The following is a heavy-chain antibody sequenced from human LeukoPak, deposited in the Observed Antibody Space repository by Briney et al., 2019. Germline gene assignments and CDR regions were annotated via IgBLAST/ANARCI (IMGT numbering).Heavy chain of an antibody. CDR2: IKSKADGETT. V-gene: IGHV3-15*01. CDR1: GFTFSSAW. J-gene: IGHJ4*02. Sequence: PGGSLRLSCTASGFTFSSAWMSWVRQAPGKGLEWVGLIKSKADGETTHYAAPVKDRFTLSRDDSIRTLYLQMNNLKTEDTAVYYCAADIPSAIDPIDIWGQGALVTVST. CDR3: AADIPSAIDPIDI. D-gene: IGHD2-21*01.